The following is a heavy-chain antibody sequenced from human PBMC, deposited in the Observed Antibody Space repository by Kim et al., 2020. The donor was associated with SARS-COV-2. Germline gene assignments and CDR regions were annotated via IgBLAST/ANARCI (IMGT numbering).Heavy chain of an antibody. V-gene: IGHV4-39*01. D-gene: IGHD3-3*01. Sequence: SHPSLKSRVTMSADTSKSQFSLKLGSVTAADTSLYYCARVTIFGVVLNWGQGTLVTVSS. J-gene: IGHJ4*02. CDR3: ARVTIFGVVLN.